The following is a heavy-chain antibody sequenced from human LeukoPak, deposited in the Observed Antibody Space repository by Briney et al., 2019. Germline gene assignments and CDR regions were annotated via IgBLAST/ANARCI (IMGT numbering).Heavy chain of an antibody. CDR3: AKSMNSVLRFLEWLAGVDY. J-gene: IGHJ4*02. CDR2: ISGSGGST. Sequence: GGSLRLSCAASGFTFSSYAMSWVRQAPGKGLEWVSAISGSGGSTYYADSVKGRFTISRDNSKNTLYLQMNSLRAEDTAVYYCAKSMNSVLRFLEWLAGVDYWGQGTLVTVSS. V-gene: IGHV3-23*01. CDR1: GFTFSSYA. D-gene: IGHD3-3*01.